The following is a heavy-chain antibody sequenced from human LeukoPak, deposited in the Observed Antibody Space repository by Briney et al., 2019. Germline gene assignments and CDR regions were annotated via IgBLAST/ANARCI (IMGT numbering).Heavy chain of an antibody. D-gene: IGHD4-23*01. CDR2: IYYSGST. Sequence: PSETLSLTCTVSGGSISSNGYFCGWIRQPPGKGLEWIGYIYYSGSTYYNPSLKSRVTISVDTSKNQFSLKLSSVTAADTAVYYCAKEYGGLDYWGQGTLVTVSS. CDR1: GGSISSNGYF. V-gene: IGHV4-31*03. CDR3: AKEYGGLDY. J-gene: IGHJ4*02.